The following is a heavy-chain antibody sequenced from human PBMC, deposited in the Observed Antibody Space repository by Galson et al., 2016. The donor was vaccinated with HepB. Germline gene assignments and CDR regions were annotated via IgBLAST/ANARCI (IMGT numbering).Heavy chain of an antibody. J-gene: IGHJ4*02. CDR1: GGSVSSGSYY. Sequence: ETLSLTCTVSGGSVSSGSYYWSWIRQPPGKTLEWVGYLSDTGTAYFNPSLEGRASISVDTSKNQFALRLRSVTAADTAVYYCARLDDGSGRWMFDNWGQGILVTVSS. D-gene: IGHD6-19*01. CDR3: ARLDDGSGRWMFDN. V-gene: IGHV4-61*01. CDR2: LSDTGTA.